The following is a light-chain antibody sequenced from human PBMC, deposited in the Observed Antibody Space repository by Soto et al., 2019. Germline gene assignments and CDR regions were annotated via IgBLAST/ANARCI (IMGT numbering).Light chain of an antibody. CDR3: MQALQTPLT. Sequence: DIVMTQSPLSLPVTPGESASISCRSSQSLLHSNGYNWVVWYLQKPGQSPQLLIHLGSNRASGVPDRFSGSGSGTDFTLKISRVEAEDVGVYYCMQALQTPLTFGGGTKVEIK. CDR2: LGS. CDR1: QSLLHSNGYNW. V-gene: IGKV2-28*01. J-gene: IGKJ4*01.